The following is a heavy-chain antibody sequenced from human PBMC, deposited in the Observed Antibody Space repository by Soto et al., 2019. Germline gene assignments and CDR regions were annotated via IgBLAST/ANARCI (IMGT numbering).Heavy chain of an antibody. D-gene: IGHD3-22*01. CDR1: GFTFSSYA. CDR2: ISGSGGST. V-gene: IGHV3-23*01. CDR3: AKDRYDSSGYYYSYGMDV. Sequence: PGGSLRLSCAASGFTFSSYAMIWVRQAPGKGLEWVSAISGSGGSTYYADSVKGRFTISRDNSKNTLYLQMNSLRAEDTAVYYCAKDRYDSSGYYYSYGMDVWGQGTTVTVSS. J-gene: IGHJ6*02.